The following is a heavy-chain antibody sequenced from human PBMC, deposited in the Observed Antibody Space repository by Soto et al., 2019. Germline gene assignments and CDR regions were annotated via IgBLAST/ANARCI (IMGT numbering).Heavy chain of an antibody. D-gene: IGHD5-12*01. CDR1: GYPFGAYY. J-gene: IGHJ4*02. Sequence: GAAVKVSCKSSGYPFGAYYMHWVRQAPGQGLEWMGIINPSDGRTTYAQKFQGRLTLTRDTSSSTLFMELSSLKPEDTAFYYCGRGGPNRDETCDQWRQGSLVTVSS. V-gene: IGHV1-46*01. CDR3: GRGGPNRDETCDQ. CDR2: INPSDGRT.